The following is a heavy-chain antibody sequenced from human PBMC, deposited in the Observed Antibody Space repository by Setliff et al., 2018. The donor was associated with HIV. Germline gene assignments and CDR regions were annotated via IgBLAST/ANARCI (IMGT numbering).Heavy chain of an antibody. D-gene: IGHD1-26*01. J-gene: IGHJ4*02. V-gene: IGHV1-69*16. Sequence: VSCKVSGDTSSSYTISWVRQAPGQGLEWVGGIIALVGATSYAQKFQDRVTLTTDDSTNTAYMELSSLRSEDTAMYYCARSHEYGGSSAYWGQGTLVTVSS. CDR1: GDTSSSYT. CDR2: IIALVGAT. CDR3: ARSHEYGGSSAY.